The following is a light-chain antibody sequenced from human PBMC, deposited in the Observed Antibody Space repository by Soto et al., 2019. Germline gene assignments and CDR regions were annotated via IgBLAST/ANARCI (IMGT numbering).Light chain of an antibody. Sequence: DIQLTQSPSSLSTSVGDRVTITCRASQGISNYLAWYQQKPGKVPKLLIYAASTLQSGVPSRFSGSGSGTDFTHTISSLQPEDVATYYCQKYNSAPWTFGQGTKVEIK. J-gene: IGKJ1*01. CDR1: QGISNY. V-gene: IGKV1-27*01. CDR3: QKYNSAPWT. CDR2: AAS.